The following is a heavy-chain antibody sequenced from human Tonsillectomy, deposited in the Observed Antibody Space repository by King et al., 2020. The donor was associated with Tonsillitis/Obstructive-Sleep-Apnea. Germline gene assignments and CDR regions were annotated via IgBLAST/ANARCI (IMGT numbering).Heavy chain of an antibody. Sequence: VQLVESGGGVVQPGRSLRLSCAASGFTFSNYAMHWVRQAPGKGLEWGAFISYDGSNKYYADSVKGRFTISRDNSKNTLYMQMNSLRAEVTAVYYCASPTHSSSGWYGGDYWGQGTLVTVSS. CDR2: ISYDGSNK. CDR3: ASPTHSSSGWYGGDY. J-gene: IGHJ4*02. D-gene: IGHD6-19*01. CDR1: GFTFSNYA. V-gene: IGHV3-30*04.